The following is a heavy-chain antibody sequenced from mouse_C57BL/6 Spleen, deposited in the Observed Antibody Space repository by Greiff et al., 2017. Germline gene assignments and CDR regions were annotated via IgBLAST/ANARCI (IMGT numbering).Heavy chain of an antibody. CDR1: GYTFTDYY. J-gene: IGHJ1*03. CDR3: AKGWYFDV. Sequence: EVKLQQSGPELVKPGASVKISCKASGYTFTDYYMNWVKQSHGKSLEWIVDINPNNGGTSYNQKFKGKATLTVDKSSSTAYMELRSLTSEDSAVYYCAKGWYFDVWGTGTTVTVSS. CDR2: INPNNGGT. V-gene: IGHV1-26*01.